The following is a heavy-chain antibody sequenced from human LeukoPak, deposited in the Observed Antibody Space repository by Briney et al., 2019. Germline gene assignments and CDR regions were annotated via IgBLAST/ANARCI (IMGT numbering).Heavy chain of an antibody. J-gene: IGHJ6*02. V-gene: IGHV1-2*02. CDR2: INPNSGGT. Sequence: ASVKVSCKASGYTFSGYYMHWVRQAPGQGLEWMGWINPNSGGTKYAQKFQGRVTMTRDTSISTAYMELRSLRSDDTAVYYCARGYCRSTSCHEPPLYGMDVWGQGTTVTVS. CDR3: ARGYCRSTSCHEPPLYGMDV. CDR1: GYTFSGYY. D-gene: IGHD2-2*01.